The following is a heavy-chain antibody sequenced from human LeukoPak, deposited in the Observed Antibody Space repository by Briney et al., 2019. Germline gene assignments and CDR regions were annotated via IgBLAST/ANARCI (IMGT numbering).Heavy chain of an antibody. J-gene: IGHJ6*02. CDR1: GGSISSYY. Sequence: SETLSLTSTVSGGSISSYYWSWIRQPAGKGLEWIGRIYTSGSINYNPSLKSRVTMSVDTSKNQFSLKLSSVTAADTAVYYCAREDYRNYKYGMDVWGQGTTVTVSS. D-gene: IGHD3-16*02. CDR3: AREDYRNYKYGMDV. CDR2: IYTSGSI. V-gene: IGHV4-4*07.